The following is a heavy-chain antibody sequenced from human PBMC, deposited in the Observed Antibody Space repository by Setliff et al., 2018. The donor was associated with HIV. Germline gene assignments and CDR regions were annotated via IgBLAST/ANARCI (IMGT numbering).Heavy chain of an antibody. V-gene: IGHV1-2*02. CDR3: AREWVSSSQSSCAFDI. CDR1: GYTFTGYY. Sequence: GASVKVSCKASGYTFTGYYMHWARQAPGQGLEWMGWINPNSGGTNYAQKFQGRVTMTRDTSISTAYMELSRLRSDDTAVYYCAREWVSSSQSSCAFDIWGQGAMVT. J-gene: IGHJ3*02. D-gene: IGHD6-6*01. CDR2: INPNSGGT.